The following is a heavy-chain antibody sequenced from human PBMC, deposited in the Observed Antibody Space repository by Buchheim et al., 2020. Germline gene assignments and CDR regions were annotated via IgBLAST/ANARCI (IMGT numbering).Heavy chain of an antibody. D-gene: IGHD3-22*01. CDR1: GGSISSGDYY. Sequence: QVQLQEPGPGLVKPSQTLSLTCTVSGGSISSGDYYWSWIRQPPGKGLEWIGYIYYSGSTYYNPSLKSRVTISVDPSKNQFSLKLSSVTAADTAVYYCAREAAHYYESSGYGFGTYWGEGTL. V-gene: IGHV4-30-4*01. CDR2: IYYSGST. CDR3: AREAAHYYESSGYGFGTY. J-gene: IGHJ4*02.